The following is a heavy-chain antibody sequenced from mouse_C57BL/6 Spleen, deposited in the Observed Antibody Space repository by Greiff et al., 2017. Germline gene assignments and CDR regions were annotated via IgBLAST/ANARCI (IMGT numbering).Heavy chain of an antibody. J-gene: IGHJ1*03. Sequence: EVKLVESGPGLVKPSQSLSLTCSVTGYSITSGYYWNWIRQFPGNKLEWMGYISYDGSNNYNPSLKNRISITRDTSKNQFFLKLNSVTTEDTATYYCARESGLLRYFDVWGTGTTVTVSS. CDR1: GYSITSGYY. D-gene: IGHD2-3*01. CDR3: ARESGLLRYFDV. CDR2: ISYDGSN. V-gene: IGHV3-6*01.